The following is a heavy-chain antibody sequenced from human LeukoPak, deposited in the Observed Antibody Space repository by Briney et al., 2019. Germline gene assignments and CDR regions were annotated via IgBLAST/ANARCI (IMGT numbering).Heavy chain of an antibody. CDR1: GFTFSSYS. CDR3: ARESDYDSSGYYSPNN. CDR2: ISSSSSYI. D-gene: IGHD3-22*01. J-gene: IGHJ4*02. Sequence: GGSLRLSCAASGFTFSSYSMNWVRQAPGKGLEWVSSISSSSSYIYYADSVKGRFTISRDNAKNSLYLQMNSLRAEDTAVYYCARESDYDSSGYYSPNNWGQGTLVTVSS. V-gene: IGHV3-21*01.